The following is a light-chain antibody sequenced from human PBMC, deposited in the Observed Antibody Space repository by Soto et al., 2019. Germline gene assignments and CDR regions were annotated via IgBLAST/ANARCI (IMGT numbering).Light chain of an antibody. J-gene: IGKJ4*01. V-gene: IGKV3-20*01. Sequence: EFVLTQSPGTLSLSPGERATLSCRASQSVSATYLAWYQQKPGQAPRLLIYAASSRATGVPDRFSGSGSGTDFTLTISRLEPEDFAAYYCQQYVTLPLTFGGGTKVEIK. CDR3: QQYVTLPLT. CDR2: AAS. CDR1: QSVSATY.